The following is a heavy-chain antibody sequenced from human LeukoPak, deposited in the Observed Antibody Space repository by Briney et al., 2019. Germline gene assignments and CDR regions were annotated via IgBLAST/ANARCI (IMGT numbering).Heavy chain of an antibody. V-gene: IGHV4-61*01. CDR2: IYYSGST. Sequence: PSETLSLTCTVSGGSVSSGSYYWGWIRQPPGKGLEWIGYIYYSGSTNYNPSLKSRVTISVDTSKNQFSLKLSSVTAADTAVYYCARAITMVRGRHFDYWGQGTLVTVSS. CDR1: GGSVSSGSYY. D-gene: IGHD3-10*01. J-gene: IGHJ4*02. CDR3: ARAITMVRGRHFDY.